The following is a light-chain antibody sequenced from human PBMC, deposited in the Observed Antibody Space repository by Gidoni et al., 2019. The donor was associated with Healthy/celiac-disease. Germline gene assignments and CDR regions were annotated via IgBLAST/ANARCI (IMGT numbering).Light chain of an antibody. V-gene: IGKV1-39*01. CDR2: AAS. Sequence: IQMTQSPSSLSASVADRVTITCRARQSISSYLNWYQHKPGKAPKLLIYAASSLQSGVPSRFSGSGSGTDFTLTISSLQPEDFATYYCQQSYSTPYTFGQGTKLEIK. CDR3: QQSYSTPYT. CDR1: QSISSY. J-gene: IGKJ2*01.